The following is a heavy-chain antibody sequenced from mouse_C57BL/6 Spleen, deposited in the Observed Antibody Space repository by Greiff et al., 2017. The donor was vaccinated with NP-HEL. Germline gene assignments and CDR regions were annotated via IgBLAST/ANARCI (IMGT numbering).Heavy chain of an antibody. CDR1: GYTFTSYW. J-gene: IGHJ1*03. V-gene: IGHV1-64*01. CDR3: ARRTFYWYFDV. Sequence: QVQLQQPGAELVKPGASVKLSCKASGYTFTSYWMHWVKQRPGQGLEWIGMIHPNSGSTNYNEKFKSKATLTVDKSSSTAYMQLSSLTSEDSAVYYCARRTFYWYFDVWGTGTTVTVSS. CDR2: IHPNSGST.